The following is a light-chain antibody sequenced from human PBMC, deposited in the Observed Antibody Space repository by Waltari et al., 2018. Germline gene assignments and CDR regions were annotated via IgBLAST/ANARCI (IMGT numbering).Light chain of an antibody. J-gene: IGKJ1*01. CDR2: GAS. CDR3: QQYNNWPPTRWT. CDR1: QSVSSN. V-gene: IGKV3-15*01. Sequence: EIVMPQSPATLSVSPGERATLPGRASQSVSSNLAWYQQKPGQAPRLLIYGASTRATGIPARFSGSGSGTEFTLTISSLQSEDFAVYYCQQYNNWPPTRWTFGQGTKVEIK.